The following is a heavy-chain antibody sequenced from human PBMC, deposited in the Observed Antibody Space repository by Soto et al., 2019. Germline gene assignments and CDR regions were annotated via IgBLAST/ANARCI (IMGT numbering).Heavy chain of an antibody. CDR2: IYYSGST. D-gene: IGHD3-3*01. CDR3: ARGKPLHYDFWSIFDY. V-gene: IGHV4-31*03. Sequence: TSETLSLTCTVSGGSISSGGYYWSWIRQHPGKGLEWIGYIYYSGSTYYNPSLKSRVTISVDTSKNQFSLKLSSVTAADTAVYYCARGKPLHYDFWSIFDYWGQGTLVTVSS. CDR1: GGSISSGGYY. J-gene: IGHJ4*02.